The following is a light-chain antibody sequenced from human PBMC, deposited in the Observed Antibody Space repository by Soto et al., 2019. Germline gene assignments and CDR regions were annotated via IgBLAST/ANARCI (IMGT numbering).Light chain of an antibody. J-gene: IGKJ1*01. CDR1: QSISSW. CDR2: DAS. V-gene: IGKV1-5*01. CDR3: QQYNSYLWT. Sequence: DIQMTQSPSTLSASVGDRVTITCRASQSISSWLAWYQQKPGKAPKLLIYDASSLQSGVPSRFSGGGSGTEFTLTISRLQPDDFATYYCQQYNSYLWTFGQGTKVEIK.